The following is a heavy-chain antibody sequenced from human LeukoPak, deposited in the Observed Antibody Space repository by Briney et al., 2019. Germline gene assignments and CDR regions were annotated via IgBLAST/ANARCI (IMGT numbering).Heavy chain of an antibody. J-gene: IGHJ3*02. CDR3: AREGGSDDAFDI. V-gene: IGHV4-59*01. CDR1: GGSISSYY. Sequence: SETLSLICTVSGGSISSYYWSWIRQPPGKGLEWIGYIYYSGSTNYNPSLKSRVTISVDTSKNQFSLKLSSVTAADTAVYYCAREGGSDDAFDIWGQGAMVTVSS. CDR2: IYYSGST. D-gene: IGHD2-15*01.